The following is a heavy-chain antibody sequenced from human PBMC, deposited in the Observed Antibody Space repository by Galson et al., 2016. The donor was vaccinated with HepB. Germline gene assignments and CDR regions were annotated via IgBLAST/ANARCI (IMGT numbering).Heavy chain of an antibody. CDR3: ARAPHSWYFDL. Sequence: SVKVSCKASGYIFTSYGIYWVRQAPGQGLECVGWITTYNGNTHYAQKLQGRVTMTADTSTSTAYMELRSLRSDDTAVYYCARAPHSWYFDLWGRCTLVTVSS. CDR1: GYIFTSYG. V-gene: IGHV1-18*01. J-gene: IGHJ2*01. CDR2: ITTYNGNT.